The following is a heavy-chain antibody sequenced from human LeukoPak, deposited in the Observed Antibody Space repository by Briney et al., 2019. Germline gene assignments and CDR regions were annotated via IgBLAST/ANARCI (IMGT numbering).Heavy chain of an antibody. Sequence: GGSLRLSCAASGFTFDDYAMHWVRQAPGKGLEWVSLISGDGGSTYYADSVKGRFTISRDNSKNSLYLQMNSLRTEDTALYYCAKERGGGGWHYFDYWGQGTLVTVSS. CDR2: ISGDGGST. V-gene: IGHV3-43*02. CDR1: GFTFDDYA. CDR3: AKERGGGGWHYFDY. D-gene: IGHD6-19*01. J-gene: IGHJ4*02.